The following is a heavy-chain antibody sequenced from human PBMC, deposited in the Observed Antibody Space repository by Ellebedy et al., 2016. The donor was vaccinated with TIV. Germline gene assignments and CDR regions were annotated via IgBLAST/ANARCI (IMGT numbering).Heavy chain of an antibody. CDR3: AKDGAGEEYYDYVWGSYRRHYYFDY. V-gene: IGHV1-18*01. J-gene: IGHJ4*02. Sequence: AASVKVSCKASGYTFTSSGINWVRQAPGQGLEWMGWINTYNDNGNYAQKLQGRVTMTTDTSTSTAYMELKSLRSDDTAVYYCAKDGAGEEYYDYVWGSYRRHYYFDYWGQGTLVTVSS. CDR1: GYTFTSSG. D-gene: IGHD3-16*02. CDR2: INTYNDNG.